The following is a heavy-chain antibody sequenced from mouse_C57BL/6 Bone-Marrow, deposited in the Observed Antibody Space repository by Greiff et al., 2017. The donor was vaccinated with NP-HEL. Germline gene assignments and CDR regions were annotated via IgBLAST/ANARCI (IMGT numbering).Heavy chain of an antibody. CDR2: IHPNSGST. D-gene: IGHD1-1*01. CDR3: ARKDTTVVNFDY. J-gene: IGHJ2*01. V-gene: IGHV1-64*01. CDR1: GYTFTSYW. Sequence: QVQLQQPGAELVKPGASVKLSCKASGYTFTSYWMHWVKQRPGQGLEWIGMIHPNSGSTNYNEKFKSKATLTVDKSSSTAYMQLSSLTSEDSAVYYCARKDTTVVNFDYWGQGTTLTVSS.